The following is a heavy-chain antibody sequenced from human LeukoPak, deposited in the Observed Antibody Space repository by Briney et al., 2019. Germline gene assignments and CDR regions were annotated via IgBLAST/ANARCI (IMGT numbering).Heavy chain of an antibody. CDR1: GFTFSSYG. V-gene: IGHV3-66*01. Sequence: GGTLRLSCAASGFTFSSYGMSWVRQAPGKGLEWVSVLYGGGTTHYADSVKGRFSISRDTSKNTVYLQMNSLRAEDTAVYYCAAGRWYFDYWGQGTLVTVSS. D-gene: IGHD6-13*01. J-gene: IGHJ4*02. CDR2: LYGGGTT. CDR3: AAGRWYFDY.